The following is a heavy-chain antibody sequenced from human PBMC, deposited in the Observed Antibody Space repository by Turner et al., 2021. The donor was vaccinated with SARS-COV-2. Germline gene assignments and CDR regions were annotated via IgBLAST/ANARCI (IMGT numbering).Heavy chain of an antibody. CDR1: GGSISSSSYY. Sequence: QLQLQESGPGLVKPSETLSLTCSVSGGSISSSSYYWGWIRQPPGKGPEWIGSVYYRGNTYYNPSLESRVTISVDTSNNQFSLKSNSVTAADTAVYYCARVKSTVTTYYYYYMDVWGKGTTVTVSS. CDR2: VYYRGNT. V-gene: IGHV4-39*01. J-gene: IGHJ6*03. D-gene: IGHD4-4*01. CDR3: ARVKSTVTTYYYYYMDV.